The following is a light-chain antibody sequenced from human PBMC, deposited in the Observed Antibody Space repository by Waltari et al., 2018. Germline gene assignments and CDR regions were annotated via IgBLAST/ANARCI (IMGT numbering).Light chain of an antibody. CDR2: DAS. Sequence: EIVLTQSPATLSLSPGERATPSCRASQSVSSYLACYQQKPGQAPRLHIYDASNRATGIPAMFSCSGSGTDFTLTISSLEPEDFAVYYCQQRSNSITCGQGTRLEIK. V-gene: IGKV3-11*01. CDR3: QQRSNSIT. CDR1: QSVSSY. J-gene: IGKJ5*01.